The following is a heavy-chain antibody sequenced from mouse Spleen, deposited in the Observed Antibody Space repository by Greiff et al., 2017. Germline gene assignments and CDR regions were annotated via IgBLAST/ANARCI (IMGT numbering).Heavy chain of an antibody. CDR2: IYPGSGNT. V-gene: IGHV1-76*01. CDR1: GYTFTDYY. Sequence: QVQLQQSGAELVRPGASVKLSCKASGYTFTDYYINWVKQRPGQGLEWIARIYPGSGNTYYNEKFKGKATLTAEKSSSTAYMQLSSLTSEDSAVYFCARDGDYFGTIPYYFDYWGQGTTLTVSS. J-gene: IGHJ2*01. D-gene: IGHD1-1*01. CDR3: ARDGDYFGTIPYYFDY.